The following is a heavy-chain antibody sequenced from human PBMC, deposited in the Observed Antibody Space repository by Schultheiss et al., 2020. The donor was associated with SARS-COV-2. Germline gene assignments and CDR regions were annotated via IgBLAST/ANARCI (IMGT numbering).Heavy chain of an antibody. Sequence: GGSLRLSCAASGFTFSSYSMNWVRQASGKGLEWVGRIRSKANSYATAYAASVKGRFTISRDDSKNTAYLQMNSLKTEDTAVYYCTRHCSGCQHDYWGQGTLVTVSS. D-gene: IGHD6-19*01. CDR2: IRSKANSYAT. V-gene: IGHV3-73*01. J-gene: IGHJ4*02. CDR3: TRHCSGCQHDY. CDR1: GFTFSSYS.